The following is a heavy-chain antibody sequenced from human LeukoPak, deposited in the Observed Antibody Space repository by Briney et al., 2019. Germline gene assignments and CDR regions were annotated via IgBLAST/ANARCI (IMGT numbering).Heavy chain of an antibody. Sequence: GGSLRLSCAASGFTFSSYAMSWVRQAPGKGLEWVSAISGSGGSTYYADSVKGRFTISRDNSKNTLYLQMNSLRAEDTAVYYCAKSIVVVPAAISDYWGQGTLVTVSS. D-gene: IGHD2-2*01. J-gene: IGHJ4*02. CDR3: AKSIVVVPAAISDY. V-gene: IGHV3-23*01. CDR2: ISGSGGST. CDR1: GFTFSSYA.